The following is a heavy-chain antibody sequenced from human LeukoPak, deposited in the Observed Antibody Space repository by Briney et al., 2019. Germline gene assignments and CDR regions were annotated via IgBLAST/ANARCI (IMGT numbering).Heavy chain of an antibody. Sequence: GGSLRLSCAASGFTFSSYDMSWVRQTPGKGLEWVSSISASGGSTYYADSVKGRFAISRDYSKNTLYLQMSSLRADDTAIYYCARDLEAARPGYWGQGTLVTVSS. CDR2: ISASGGST. CDR1: GFTFSSYD. V-gene: IGHV3-23*01. CDR3: ARDLEAARPGY. J-gene: IGHJ4*02. D-gene: IGHD6-6*01.